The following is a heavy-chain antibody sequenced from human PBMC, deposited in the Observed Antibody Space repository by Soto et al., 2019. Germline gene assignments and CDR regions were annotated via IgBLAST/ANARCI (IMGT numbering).Heavy chain of an antibody. J-gene: IGHJ5*02. CDR2: INPSGGST. Sequence: ASVKVSCKASGYTFTSYYMHWVRQAPGQGXEWMGIINPSGGSTSYAQKFQGRVTMTRDTSTSTVYMELSSLRSEDTAVYYCARGRTYYDFWSGYYCWFDPWGQGTLVTVSS. V-gene: IGHV1-46*01. CDR1: GYTFTSYY. CDR3: ARGRTYYDFWSGYYCWFDP. D-gene: IGHD3-3*01.